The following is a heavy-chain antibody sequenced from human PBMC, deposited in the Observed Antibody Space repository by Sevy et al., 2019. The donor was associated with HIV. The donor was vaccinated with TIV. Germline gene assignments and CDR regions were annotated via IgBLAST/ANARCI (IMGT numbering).Heavy chain of an antibody. Sequence: GGSLRLSCAASGFTVSSNYMSWVRQAPGKGLDWVSVIYSGDSTYYADSVKGRFTISRDNPRNTLYLQMNSLRVEDTAVYYCARGGPAYGMDVWGQGTTVTVSS. CDR1: GFTVSSNY. CDR3: ARGGPAYGMDV. CDR2: IYSGDST. J-gene: IGHJ6*02. V-gene: IGHV3-66*01.